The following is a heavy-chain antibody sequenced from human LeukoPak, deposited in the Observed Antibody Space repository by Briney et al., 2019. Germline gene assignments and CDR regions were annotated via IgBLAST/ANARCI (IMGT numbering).Heavy chain of an antibody. CDR3: ASSFCYDSRDY. D-gene: IGHD3-22*01. J-gene: IGHJ4*02. CDR2: ITPSGST. CDR1: GGSFSGYF. Sequence: SETLSLTCVVYGGSFSGYFWSWIRQPPGKGLEWVGEITPSGSTNYNPSLKSRVSISIDTSKKKLSLRLTSVTAADSAVYYCASSFCYDSRDYWGRGTLVAVSS. V-gene: IGHV4-34*01.